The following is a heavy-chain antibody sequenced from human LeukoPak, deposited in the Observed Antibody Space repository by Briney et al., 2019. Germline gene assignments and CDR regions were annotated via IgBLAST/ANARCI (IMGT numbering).Heavy chain of an antibody. Sequence: GGSLRLSCAASGFTFTSDAMNWVRQAPGKGLEWVSSTVSRGTTQYADSVKGRFTVSRDTSKNTLYLQMNSLRADDMAVYYCAKCSTSAYTTGWCNWIDPWGQGTLVTVSS. D-gene: IGHD6-19*01. J-gene: IGHJ5*02. V-gene: IGHV3-23*01. CDR2: TVSRGTT. CDR3: AKCSTSAYTTGWCNWIDP. CDR1: GFTFTSDA.